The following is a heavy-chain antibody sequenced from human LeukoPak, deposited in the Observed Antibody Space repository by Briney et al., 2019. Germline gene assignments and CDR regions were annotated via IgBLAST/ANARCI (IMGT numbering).Heavy chain of an antibody. CDR2: SSSSSSYI. CDR3: AREEYCSGGSCEFDY. Sequence: GGSLRLSCAASGFTFSSYSMNWVRQAPGKGLEWVSSSSSSSSYIYYADSVKGRFTISRDNAKNSLYLQMNSLRAEDTAVYYCAREEYCSGGSCEFDYWGQGTLVTVSS. J-gene: IGHJ4*02. D-gene: IGHD2-15*01. CDR1: GFTFSSYS. V-gene: IGHV3-21*01.